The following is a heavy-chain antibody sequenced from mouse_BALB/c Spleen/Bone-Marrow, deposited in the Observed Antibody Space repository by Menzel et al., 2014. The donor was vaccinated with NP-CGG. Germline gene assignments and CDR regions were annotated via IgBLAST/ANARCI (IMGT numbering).Heavy chain of an antibody. CDR1: GFTFNTYA. CDR3: VRQNYDYAWFAY. V-gene: IGHV10-1*02. Sequence: EVQLVESGGGLVQPKGSLKLSCAASGFTFNTYAMNWVRQSPGKGLEWVARIRSKSNNYATYYADSVKDRFTISRDDSQSILYLQMNNLKTEDTAMYYCVRQNYDYAWFAYWGQGTLATVSA. CDR2: IRSKSNNYAT. D-gene: IGHD2-4*01. J-gene: IGHJ3*01.